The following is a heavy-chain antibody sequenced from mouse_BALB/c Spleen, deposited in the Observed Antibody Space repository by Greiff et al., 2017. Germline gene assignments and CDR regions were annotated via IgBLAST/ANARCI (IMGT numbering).Heavy chain of an antibody. V-gene: IGHV1-5*01. D-gene: IGHD3-2*01. CDR1: GYSFTSYW. CDR2: IYPGNSDT. Sequence: EVQLQQSGTVLARPGASVKMSCKASGYSFTSYWMHWVKQRPGQGLEWIGAIYPGNSDTSYNQKFKGKAKLTAFTSASTAYMELSSLTNEDSAVYYCTRSGTARGFAYWGQGTLVTVSA. J-gene: IGHJ3*01. CDR3: TRSGTARGFAY.